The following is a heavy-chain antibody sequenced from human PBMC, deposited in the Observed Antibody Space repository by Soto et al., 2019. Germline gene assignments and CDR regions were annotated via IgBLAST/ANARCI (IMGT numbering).Heavy chain of an antibody. Sequence: EVQLVESGGGLVKPGGSLSLSCAASGFTFSSYSMNWVRQAPGKGLEWVSSISSSSSYIYYADSVKGRLTISRDNAKNSLYLQMNSLRAEDTAVYHCAIEGGDGYKLYYFDYWGQGTLVTVSS. CDR2: ISSSSSYI. D-gene: IGHD3-16*01. CDR1: GFTFSSYS. J-gene: IGHJ4*02. CDR3: AIEGGDGYKLYYFDY. V-gene: IGHV3-21*01.